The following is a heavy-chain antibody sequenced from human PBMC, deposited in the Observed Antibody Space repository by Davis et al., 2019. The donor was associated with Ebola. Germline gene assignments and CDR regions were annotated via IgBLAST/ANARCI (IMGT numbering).Heavy chain of an antibody. CDR2: IWYDGSNK. Sequence: GESLKISCAASGFTFSTYGMHWVRQAPGKGLEWVAVIWYDGSNKYYADSVEGRFTISRDNSKNTLYLQMNSLRAEDTAVYYCAKDSQAARYGSCDYWGQGTLVTVSS. D-gene: IGHD2-15*01. J-gene: IGHJ4*02. CDR3: AKDSQAARYGSCDY. CDR1: GFTFSTYG. V-gene: IGHV3-33*06.